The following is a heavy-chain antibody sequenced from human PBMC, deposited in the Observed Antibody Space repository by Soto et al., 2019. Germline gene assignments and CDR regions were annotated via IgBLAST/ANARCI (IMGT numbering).Heavy chain of an antibody. CDR2: MEPSTGRT. J-gene: IGHJ4*02. CDR1: GYSCTSLD. D-gene: IGHD3-22*01. CDR3: ASGRYDASGYFDY. V-gene: IGHV1-8*01. Sequence: ASVKVSCKASGYSCTSLDINWVRQTAGQGIEWMGWMEPSTGRTGYAQKFQDRVTFTGDTSLNTAYMELSSLRSDDTAMFYCASGRYDASGYFDYWGQGTLVTVSS.